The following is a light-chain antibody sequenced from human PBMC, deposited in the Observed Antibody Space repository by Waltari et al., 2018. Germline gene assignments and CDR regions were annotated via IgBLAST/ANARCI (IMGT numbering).Light chain of an antibody. Sequence: AIRMTQSPSSFSASTGDTITITCRASLGISKYLAWYQQKPGEAPELLIYAASTLQSGVPSRFSGSGSGTDFTLTVSYLQSEDSATYYCQHYYNYPITFGGGTKVEI. CDR1: LGISKY. CDR3: QHYYNYPIT. V-gene: IGKV1-8*01. CDR2: AAS. J-gene: IGKJ4*01.